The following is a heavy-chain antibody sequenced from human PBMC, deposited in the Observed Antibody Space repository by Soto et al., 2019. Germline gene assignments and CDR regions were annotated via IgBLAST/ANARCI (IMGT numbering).Heavy chain of an antibody. CDR3: ARGGVDVVATSAFDY. J-gene: IGHJ4*02. CDR2: INPILGTP. D-gene: IGHD5-12*01. V-gene: IGHV1-69*13. CDR1: GATYSTSA. Sequence: SVKVSCKASGATYSTSAISWVRQARGQGLEWMGGINPILGTPDYAHKFQGRVTITADESTSTVYMELGSLRSEDTALYFCARGGVDVVATSAFDYWGQGTLVTVSS.